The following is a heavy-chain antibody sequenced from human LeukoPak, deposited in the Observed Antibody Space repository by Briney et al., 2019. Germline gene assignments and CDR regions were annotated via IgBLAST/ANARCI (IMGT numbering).Heavy chain of an antibody. D-gene: IGHD5-18*01. J-gene: IGHJ4*02. Sequence: PSETLSLTCAVSGGSISSGGYSWSWIRQPPGKGLEWIGYIYHSGSTYYNPSLKSRVTISVDRSKNQFSLKLSSVTAAGTAVYYCARVNTAMVVIDYWGQGTLVTVSS. CDR2: IYHSGST. CDR3: ARVNTAMVVIDY. CDR1: GGSISSGGYS. V-gene: IGHV4-30-2*01.